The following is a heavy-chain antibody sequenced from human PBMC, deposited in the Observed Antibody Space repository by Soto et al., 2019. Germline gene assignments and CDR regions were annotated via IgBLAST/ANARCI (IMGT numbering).Heavy chain of an antibody. J-gene: IGHJ5*02. V-gene: IGHV4-59*08. CDR2: IYYSGST. D-gene: IGHD3-10*01. Sequence: QVQLQESGPGLVKPSETLSLTCTVSGGSISSYYWSWIRQPPGKGLEWIGYIYYSGSTNYNPSLKSRVTISVDTSKNQFSLKLSSVTAADTAVYYCARLVRGVNPNWFDPWGQGTLVTVSS. CDR1: GGSISSYY. CDR3: ARLVRGVNPNWFDP.